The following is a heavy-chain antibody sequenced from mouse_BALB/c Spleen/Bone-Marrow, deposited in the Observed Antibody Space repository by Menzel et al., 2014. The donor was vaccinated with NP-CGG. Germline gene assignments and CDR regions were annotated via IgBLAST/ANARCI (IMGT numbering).Heavy chain of an antibody. J-gene: IGHJ3*01. Sequence: QVQLQQPGAELVRPGASVKLSCKASGYSFTSYWMNWVKQRPGPGLAWIGMIHLSDSESRLNQKFKDKATLTVDKSSSTAYMQLSSPTSEEAAVYYCTRYDLTTRAFAYWGQGTLVTVSA. CDR1: GYSFTSYW. CDR3: TRYDLTTRAFAY. CDR2: IHLSDSES. V-gene: IGHV1S82*01. D-gene: IGHD3-3*01.